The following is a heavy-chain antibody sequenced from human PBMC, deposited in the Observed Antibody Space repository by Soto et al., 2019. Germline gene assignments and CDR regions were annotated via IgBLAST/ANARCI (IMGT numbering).Heavy chain of an antibody. V-gene: IGHV1-69*06. D-gene: IGHD5-18*01. CDR1: GGTFSSYA. J-gene: IGHJ4*02. CDR3: ARGDDTAMANDY. Sequence: SVKVSCKASGGTFSSYAISGVRQAPGQGLEWMGGIIPIFGTANYAQKFQGRVTITADKSTSTAYMELSSLSSEDTAGYYCARGDDTAMANDYWGQGTLDTVSS. CDR2: IIPIFGTA.